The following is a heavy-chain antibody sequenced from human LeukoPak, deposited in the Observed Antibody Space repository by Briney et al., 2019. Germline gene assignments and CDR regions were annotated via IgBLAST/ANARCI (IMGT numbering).Heavy chain of an antibody. V-gene: IGHV3-23*01. Sequence: GGSLRLSCAASGFNFRGFGMTWVRQAPGKGLEWVSTIGDTYWATYYTSSVKGRYTASRADSKHMLYLQMDSLRGDDTAVYYCAKRVLSGVPVAGLDLWGQGALVTVSS. CDR1: GFNFRGFG. CDR2: IGDTYWAT. J-gene: IGHJ5*02. CDR3: AKRVLSGVPVAGLDL. D-gene: IGHD6-19*01.